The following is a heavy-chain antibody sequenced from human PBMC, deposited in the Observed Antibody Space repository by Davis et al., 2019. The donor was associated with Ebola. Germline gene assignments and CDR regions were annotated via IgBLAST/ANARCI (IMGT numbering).Heavy chain of an antibody. CDR3: ARGNSGGWTEWYMDV. CDR2: INHSGST. D-gene: IGHD3-16*01. J-gene: IGHJ6*03. Sequence: PSETLSLTCAVYGGSFSGYYWSWIRQPPGKGLEWIGEINHSGSTNYNPSLKSRVTISVDTSKNQFSLKLSSVTAADTAVYYCARGNSGGWTEWYMDVWGKGTTVTVSS. V-gene: IGHV4-34*01. CDR1: GGSFSGYY.